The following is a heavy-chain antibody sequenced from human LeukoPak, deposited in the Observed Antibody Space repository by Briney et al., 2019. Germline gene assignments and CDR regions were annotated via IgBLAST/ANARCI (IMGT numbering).Heavy chain of an antibody. CDR1: GFTFSDNY. J-gene: IGHJ3*02. V-gene: IGHV3-11*01. CDR3: ARDKWVSRWPRGFDM. Sequence: PGGSLRLSRAASGFTFSDNYMSWIRQAPGKGLEWVSYISSSGGIVYYADSVKGRFTISRDNAKKSLFLQMDSLRADDTAVYYCARDKWVSRWPRGFDMWGQGTMVSVSS. CDR2: ISSSGGIV. D-gene: IGHD2-15*01.